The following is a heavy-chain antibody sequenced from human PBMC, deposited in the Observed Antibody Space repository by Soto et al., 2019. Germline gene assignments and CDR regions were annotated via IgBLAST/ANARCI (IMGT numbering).Heavy chain of an antibody. V-gene: IGHV3-23*01. Sequence: HPGGSLRLSCAASGFTFSSYAMSWVRQAPGKGLEWVSAISGSGGSTYYADSVKGRFTISRDNSKNTLYLQMNSLRAEDTAVYYCASPGGPGIAVAEKVGVDHLTYFDYWGQGTLVTVSS. CDR3: ASPGGPGIAVAEKVGVDHLTYFDY. J-gene: IGHJ4*02. D-gene: IGHD6-19*01. CDR1: GFTFSSYA. CDR2: ISGSGGST.